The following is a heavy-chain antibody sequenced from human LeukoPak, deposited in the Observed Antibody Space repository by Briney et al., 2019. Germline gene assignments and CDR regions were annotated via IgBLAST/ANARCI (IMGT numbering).Heavy chain of an antibody. CDR2: ISGSGGNT. J-gene: IGHJ4*02. CDR1: GFTFSSSA. CDR3: AKSYDTSGYYYSYFDS. Sequence: GGSLRLSCAASGFTFSSSAMSWVRQAPGKGLEWVSVISGSGGNTYYADSVKGRCTISRDNSKNTLYLQMNSLRAEDTAVYYCAKSYDTSGYYYSYFDSWGQGTLVTVSS. D-gene: IGHD3-22*01. V-gene: IGHV3-23*01.